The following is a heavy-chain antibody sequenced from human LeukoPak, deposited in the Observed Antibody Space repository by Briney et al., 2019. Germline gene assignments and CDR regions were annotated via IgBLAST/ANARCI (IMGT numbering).Heavy chain of an antibody. Sequence: GGSLRLSCAASGFTFDDYAMHWVRQAPGKGLEWVSGISWNSGSIGYADSVKGRFTISRDNAKNSLYLQMNSLGAEDTALYYCAKGKMSSWSFYFDYWGQGTLVTVSS. CDR2: ISWNSGSI. D-gene: IGHD6-13*01. CDR3: AKGKMSSWSFYFDY. V-gene: IGHV3-9*01. CDR1: GFTFDDYA. J-gene: IGHJ4*02.